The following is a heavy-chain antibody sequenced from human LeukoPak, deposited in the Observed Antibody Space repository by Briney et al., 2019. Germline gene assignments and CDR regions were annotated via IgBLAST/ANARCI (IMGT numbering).Heavy chain of an antibody. CDR2: ISSSSNYI. Sequence: GGSLRLTCAASGFTFSNYTMNWVRQAPGKGLEWVSSISSSSNYIYYADSIKGRFTISRDNAKNSLYLQLDSLRAGDTAVYYCASLNYWGQGTLVTVSS. V-gene: IGHV3-21*01. CDR1: GFTFSNYT. CDR3: ASLNY. J-gene: IGHJ4*02.